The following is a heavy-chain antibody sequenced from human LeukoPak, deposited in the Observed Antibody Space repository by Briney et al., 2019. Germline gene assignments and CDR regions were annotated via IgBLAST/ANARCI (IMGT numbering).Heavy chain of an antibody. CDR1: GGTFSSYA. J-gene: IGHJ5*02. CDR2: IIPIFGTA. CDR3: ARETRQGWFDP. D-gene: IGHD6-6*01. V-gene: IGHV1-69*06. Sequence: SVKVSCKASGGTFSSYAISCVPQAPGQGLECRGGIIPIFGTANYAQKFQGGVTITADKSTSTAYMELSSLRSEDTAVYYCARETRQGWFDPWGQGTLVTVSS.